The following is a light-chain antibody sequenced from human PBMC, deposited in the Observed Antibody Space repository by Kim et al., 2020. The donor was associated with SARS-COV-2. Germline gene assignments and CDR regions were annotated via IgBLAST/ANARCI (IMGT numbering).Light chain of an antibody. CDR3: ATWDSSLTAVV. Sequence: GQKVAISCSGMSSNIGNNFVCWYQQLTGTAPKLLVYDNNERPSGIPDRFSGSKSGTSATLAITALQTGDEADYPCATWDSSLTAVVFGGGTKVTVL. V-gene: IGLV1-51*01. CDR1: SSNIGNNF. CDR2: DNN. J-gene: IGLJ2*01.